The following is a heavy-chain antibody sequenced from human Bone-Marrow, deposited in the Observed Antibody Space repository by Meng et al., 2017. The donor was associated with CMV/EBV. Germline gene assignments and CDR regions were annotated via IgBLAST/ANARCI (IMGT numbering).Heavy chain of an antibody. V-gene: IGHV3-48*03. CDR1: GFTFSSYE. CDR2: ISSSGSTI. J-gene: IGHJ3*02. Sequence: GEPLKISCAASGFTFSSYEMNWVRQAPGKGLEWVSYISSSGSTIYYADSVKGRFTISRDNAKNSLYLQMNSLRAEDTAVYYCARPSSGWMYDAFDIWGQGTMVTVSS. CDR3: ARPSSGWMYDAFDI. D-gene: IGHD6-19*01.